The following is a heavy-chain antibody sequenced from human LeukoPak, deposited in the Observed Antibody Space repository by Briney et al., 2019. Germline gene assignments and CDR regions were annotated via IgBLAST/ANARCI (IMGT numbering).Heavy chain of an antibody. V-gene: IGHV3-7*01. CDR1: GFSFSSYW. D-gene: IGHD5-18*01. CDR2: IKHDGSEK. CDR3: ARDAGYGYWVADY. Sequence: GGSLRLSCVGSGFSFSSYWINWVRQAPGEGLEWVAHIKHDGSEKYYVDSVKGRYTISRDNAKNSLYLQMNSLRAEDTAIYYCARDAGYGYWVADYWGQGTLVTVSS. J-gene: IGHJ4*02.